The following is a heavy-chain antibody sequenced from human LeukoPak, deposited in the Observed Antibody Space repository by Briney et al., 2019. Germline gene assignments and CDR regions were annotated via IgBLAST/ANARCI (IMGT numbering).Heavy chain of an antibody. V-gene: IGHV3-64*01. Sequence: GGSLRLSCAASGFTFSSYAMHWVRQAPGKGLEYVSAISSNGGSTYYANSVKGRFTISRDNSKNTLYLQMGSLRAEDMAVYYCARVDSGYSSSWYEYWGQGTLVTVSS. CDR3: ARVDSGYSSSWYEY. CDR2: ISSNGGST. D-gene: IGHD6-13*01. CDR1: GFTFSSYA. J-gene: IGHJ4*02.